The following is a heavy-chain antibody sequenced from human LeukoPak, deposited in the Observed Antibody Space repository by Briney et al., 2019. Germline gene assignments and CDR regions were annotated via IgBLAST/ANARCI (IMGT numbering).Heavy chain of an antibody. J-gene: IGHJ5*02. V-gene: IGHV4-30-4*08. CDR3: ARDRGTGTRFDP. D-gene: IGHD1-1*01. CDR2: IYYSGSN. CDR1: GGSISSGDYY. Sequence: SQTLSLTCTVSGGSISSGDYYWRWLRQPPGRGLKWLGYIYYSGSNYYNPSLKSRVTISVDTSKNQFSLKLSSVTAADTAVYYCARDRGTGTRFDPWGQGTLVTVSS.